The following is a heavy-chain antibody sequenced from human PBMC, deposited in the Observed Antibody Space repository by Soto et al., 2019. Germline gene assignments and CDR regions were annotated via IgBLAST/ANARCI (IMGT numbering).Heavy chain of an antibody. V-gene: IGHV1-18*01. Sequence: ASVRVSCRASGYTCTSSGITWVRQAPGQGLEWMGWISAYNGDTHYAQNLQGRVTMTTDTSTSTAYMELRSLRSDDTAVYYCARKATNSPLDPWGQGTLVTVSS. D-gene: IGHD5-12*01. CDR3: ARKATNSPLDP. J-gene: IGHJ5*02. CDR1: GYTCTSSG. CDR2: ISAYNGDT.